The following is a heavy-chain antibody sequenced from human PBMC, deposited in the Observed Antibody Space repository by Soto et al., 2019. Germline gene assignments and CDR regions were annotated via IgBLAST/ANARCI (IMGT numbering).Heavy chain of an antibody. CDR2: ISGSGGST. V-gene: IGHV3-23*01. CDR3: AKNRYSSGINWFDP. D-gene: IGHD6-25*01. CDR1: GFTFSSYA. J-gene: IGHJ5*02. Sequence: GGSLRLSCAASGFTFSSYAMSWVRQAPGKGLEWVSAISGSGGSTYYADSVKGRFTISRDNSKNTPYLQMNSLRAEDTAVYYCAKNRYSSGINWFDPWGQGTLVTVSS.